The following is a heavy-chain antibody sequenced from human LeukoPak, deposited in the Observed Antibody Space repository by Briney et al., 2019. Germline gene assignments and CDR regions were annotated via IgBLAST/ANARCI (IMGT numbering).Heavy chain of an antibody. CDR3: AGYTRRWLQIDY. J-gene: IGHJ4*02. D-gene: IGHD5-24*01. CDR2: IIPIFGTA. Sequence: SVKVSCKASGYTFTSYGISWVRQAPGQGLEWMGGIIPIFGTANYAQKFQGRVTITADESTSTAYMELSSLRSEDTAVYYCAGYTRRWLQIDYWGQGTLVTVSS. V-gene: IGHV1-69*13. CDR1: GYTFTSYG.